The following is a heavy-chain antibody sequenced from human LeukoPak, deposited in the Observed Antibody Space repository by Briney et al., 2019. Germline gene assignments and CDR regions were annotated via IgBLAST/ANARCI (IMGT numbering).Heavy chain of an antibody. CDR1: GGSISSSSYF. J-gene: IGHJ6*02. V-gene: IGHV4-39*07. CDR3: ARDFREYSYGYLSPPTTMDV. CDR2: IYYSGST. D-gene: IGHD5-18*01. Sequence: SETLPLTCTVSGGSISSSSYFWAWIRQPPGKGLEWIASIYYSGSTYYNPSLESRVTISVDTSKNQFSLKLSSVTAADTAVYYCARDFREYSYGYLSPPTTMDVWGQGTTVTVSS.